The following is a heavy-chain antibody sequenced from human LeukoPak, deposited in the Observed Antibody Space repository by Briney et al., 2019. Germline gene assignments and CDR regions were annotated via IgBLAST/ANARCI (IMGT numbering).Heavy chain of an antibody. CDR3: ARSRMTTIGWFDP. V-gene: IGHV1-2*02. CDR2: LNPNSGVT. J-gene: IGHJ5*02. Sequence: SVKVSCKTSGYTFIDYYLHWVRQAPGQGLEWMGWLNPNSGVTNYAQTFQGRVTMTRDTSMRTAYMELSRLRSDDTAVYYCARSRMTTIGWFDPWGQGTLVTVAS. CDR1: GYTFIDYY. D-gene: IGHD4-17*01.